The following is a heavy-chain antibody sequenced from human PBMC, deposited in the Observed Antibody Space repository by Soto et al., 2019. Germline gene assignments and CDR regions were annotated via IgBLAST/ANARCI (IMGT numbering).Heavy chain of an antibody. CDR1: GGSISSYY. D-gene: IGHD4-17*01. J-gene: IGHJ4*02. Sequence: SETLSLTCTVSGGSISSYYWSWIRQPPGKGLEWIGNIYYSGSTNYNPSLKSRVTISVDTSKNQFSLKLSSVTAADTAVYYCARFSVYGDYYFDYWGQGTLVTVSS. CDR3: ARFSVYGDYYFDY. CDR2: IYYSGST. V-gene: IGHV4-59*01.